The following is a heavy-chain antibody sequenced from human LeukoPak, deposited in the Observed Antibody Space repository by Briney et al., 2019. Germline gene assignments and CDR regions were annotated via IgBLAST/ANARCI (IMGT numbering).Heavy chain of an antibody. J-gene: IGHJ4*02. CDR1: GFAFSDYY. V-gene: IGHV3-23*01. Sequence: PGGSLRLSCAASGFAFSDYYMSWIRQAPGKGLEWVSAISGSGGTTYYADSVKGRFTISRDNSKNTVYLQMNSLRAEDTAVYYCAKDGDVVVPGAFPEHWGQGTLVTVSS. CDR3: AKDGDVVVPGAFPEH. CDR2: ISGSGGTT. D-gene: IGHD2-2*01.